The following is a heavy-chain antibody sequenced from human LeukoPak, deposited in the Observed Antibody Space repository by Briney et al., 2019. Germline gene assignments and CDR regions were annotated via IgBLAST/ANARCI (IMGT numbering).Heavy chain of an antibody. V-gene: IGHV4-61*02. CDR3: ARDSYSRGTAPGDWFDP. CDR1: GGSISSGSYY. J-gene: IGHJ5*02. D-gene: IGHD2-2*02. Sequence: SQTLSLTCTVSGGSISSGSYYWSWIRQPAGKGLEWIGRTYTSGSTNYNPSLKSRVTISVDTSKNQFSLKLSSVTAADTAVYYCARDSYSRGTAPGDWFDPWGQGTLVTVSS. CDR2: TYTSGST.